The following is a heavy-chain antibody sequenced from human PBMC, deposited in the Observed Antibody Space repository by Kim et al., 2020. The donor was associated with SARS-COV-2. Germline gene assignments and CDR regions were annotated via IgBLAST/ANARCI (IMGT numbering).Heavy chain of an antibody. CDR3: AKARGVRGVTDFDY. D-gene: IGHD3-10*01. J-gene: IGHJ4*02. Sequence: ADSVKGRFTISRDNAKNSLYLQMNSLRAEDTALYYCAKARGVRGVTDFDYWGQGTLVTVSS. V-gene: IGHV3-9*01.